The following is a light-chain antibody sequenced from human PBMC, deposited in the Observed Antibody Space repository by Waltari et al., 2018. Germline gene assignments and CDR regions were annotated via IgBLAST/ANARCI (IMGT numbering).Light chain of an antibody. CDR1: QSFSSS. J-gene: IGKJ4*01. Sequence: EIVMTQSPATLSVSPGERATLSFRASQSFSSSLAWYQQKPGQAPRLLIYDASTRATGIPARFSGSASGTEFTLTISSLQSEDFAVYYCQQYYSTRPLTFGGGTKVEIK. V-gene: IGKV3-15*01. CDR3: QQYYSTRPLT. CDR2: DAS.